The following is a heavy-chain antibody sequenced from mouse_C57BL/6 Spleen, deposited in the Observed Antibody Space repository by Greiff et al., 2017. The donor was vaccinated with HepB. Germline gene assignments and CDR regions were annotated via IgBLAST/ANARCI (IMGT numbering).Heavy chain of an antibody. CDR2: IYPGSGST. D-gene: IGHD1-2*01. Sequence: QVQLKESGAELVKPGASVKMSCKASGYTFTSYWITWVKQRPGQGLEWIGDIYPGSGSTNYNEKFKSKATLTVDTSSSTAYMQLSSLTSEDSAVYYCARDITTAPDYWGQGTTLTVSS. J-gene: IGHJ2*01. CDR3: ARDITTAPDY. V-gene: IGHV1-55*01. CDR1: GYTFTSYW.